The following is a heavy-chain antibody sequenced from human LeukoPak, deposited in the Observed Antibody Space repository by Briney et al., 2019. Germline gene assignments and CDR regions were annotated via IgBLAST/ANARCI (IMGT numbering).Heavy chain of an antibody. Sequence: QPGRSLRLSCAASGFTFSIYTIHWVRQAPGKGLEWVALISYDGNIKYEDSVEGRFTISRDNSKNTLFLQMNSLRAEDTAIYYRGRDFVNDAKARFDCWGQGTLVTVSS. V-gene: IGHV3-30*04. D-gene: IGHD4/OR15-4a*01. CDR1: GFTFSIYT. CDR2: ISYDGNIK. CDR3: GRDFVNDAKARFDC. J-gene: IGHJ4*02.